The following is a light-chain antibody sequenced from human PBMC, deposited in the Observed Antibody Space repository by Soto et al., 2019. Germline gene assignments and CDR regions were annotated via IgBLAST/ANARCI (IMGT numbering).Light chain of an antibody. J-gene: IGKJ2*01. CDR3: QQYDKWPYT. V-gene: IGKV3-15*01. Sequence: ENVLTQSPATLSVSPGERATLSCRTSQIIGTNLAWYQQKPGQAPRLLIYGAFIRAPGFPVRFRGTGSGSEFTLTISSLQTEDGALYYCQQYDKWPYTFGQGTILETK. CDR1: QIIGTN. CDR2: GAF.